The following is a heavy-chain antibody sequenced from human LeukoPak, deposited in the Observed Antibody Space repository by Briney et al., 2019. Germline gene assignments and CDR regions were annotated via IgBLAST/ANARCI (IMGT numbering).Heavy chain of an antibody. V-gene: IGHV4-38-2*02. J-gene: IGHJ3*02. CDR1: GYSISSGYY. CDR3: ARGDSSSWHAFDI. CDR2: IYHSGST. D-gene: IGHD6-13*01. Sequence: SETLSLTCTVSGYSISSGYYWGWIRQPPGKGLEWIGSIYHSGSTYYNPSLKSRVTISVDTSKNQFSLKLSSVTAADTAVYYCARGDSSSWHAFDIWGQGTMVTVSS.